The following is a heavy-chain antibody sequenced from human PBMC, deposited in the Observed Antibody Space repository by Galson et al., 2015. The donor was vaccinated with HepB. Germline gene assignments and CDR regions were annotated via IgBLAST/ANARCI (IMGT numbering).Heavy chain of an antibody. J-gene: IGHJ4*02. CDR1: GYTFTSYD. CDR2: MNPNSGNT. CDR3: ARGPLPRAPITIFGVAIRLYYFDY. Sequence: SVKVSCKASGYTFTSYDINWVRQATGQGLEWMGWMNPNSGNTGYAQKFQGRVTMTRNTSISTAYMELSSLRSEDTAVYYCARGPLPRAPITIFGVAIRLYYFDYWGQGTLVTVSS. V-gene: IGHV1-8*01. D-gene: IGHD3-3*01.